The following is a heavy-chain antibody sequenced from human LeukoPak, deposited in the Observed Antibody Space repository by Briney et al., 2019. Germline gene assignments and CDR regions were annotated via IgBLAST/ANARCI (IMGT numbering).Heavy chain of an antibody. Sequence: GGSLRLSCAASGFTFSSYAMSWVRQAPGKGLEWVSAISGSGGSTYYADSVKGRFTISRDNSKNTLYLQMNSLRAEDTAVYYCAKDTPDSPYSSSSYYFDYWGQGTLVTVSS. CDR3: AKDTPDSPYSSSSYYFDY. CDR2: ISGSGGST. V-gene: IGHV3-23*01. CDR1: GFTFSSYA. J-gene: IGHJ4*02. D-gene: IGHD6-13*01.